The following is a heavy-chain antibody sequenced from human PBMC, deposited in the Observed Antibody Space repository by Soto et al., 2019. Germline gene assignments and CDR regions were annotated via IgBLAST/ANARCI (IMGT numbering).Heavy chain of an antibody. V-gene: IGHV1-18*01. D-gene: IGHD3-22*01. Sequence: QVQLVQSGAEVKKPGASVKVSCKASGYTFTSYGISWVRQAPGQGLEWMGWISAYNGNTNYAQKLQGRVTMTTDTPPSTAYMELRSLRSDDTAVYYCARSDYYDSSGPYYYYYGMDVWGQGTTVTVSS. CDR3: ARSDYYDSSGPYYYYYGMDV. J-gene: IGHJ6*02. CDR1: GYTFTSYG. CDR2: ISAYNGNT.